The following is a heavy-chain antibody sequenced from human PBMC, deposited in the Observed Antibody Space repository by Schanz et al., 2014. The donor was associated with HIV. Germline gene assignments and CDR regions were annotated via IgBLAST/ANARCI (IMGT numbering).Heavy chain of an antibody. V-gene: IGHV4-34*01. Sequence: QVRLPQWGAGLLKPSETLSLTCAVYGSSFNDYYWGWIRRPPGRGLEYIGHIYYSDSTYYNPSLETRVPISLDPSKNQFSLKLSSVTAADTAVYYCARLRTYDSADYWGQGTLVTVSS. CDR1: GSSFNDYY. CDR2: IYYSDST. D-gene: IGHD3-22*01. J-gene: IGHJ4*02. CDR3: ARLRTYDSADY.